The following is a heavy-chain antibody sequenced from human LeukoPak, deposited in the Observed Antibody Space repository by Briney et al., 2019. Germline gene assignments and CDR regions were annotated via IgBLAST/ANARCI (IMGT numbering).Heavy chain of an antibody. CDR2: ISSSGSTI. CDR3: AKGRIVGAEGGY. CDR1: GFTFSSYE. J-gene: IGHJ4*02. V-gene: IGHV3-48*03. Sequence: GGSLRLSCAASGFTFSSYEMNWVRQAPGKGLEWVSYISSSGSTIYYADSVKGRFTISRDNSKNTLYLQMNSLRAEDTAVYYCAKGRIVGAEGGYWGQGTLVTVSS. D-gene: IGHD1-26*01.